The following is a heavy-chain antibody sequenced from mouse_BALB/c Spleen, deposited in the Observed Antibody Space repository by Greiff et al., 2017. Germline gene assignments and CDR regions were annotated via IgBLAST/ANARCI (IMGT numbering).Heavy chain of an antibody. V-gene: IGHV1-69*02. CDR2: IYPSDSYT. CDR3: TRWGNTTDYYAIDY. J-gene: IGHJ4*01. Sequence: VKLQQPGAELVRPGASVKLSCKASGYTFTSYWINWVKQRPGQGLEWIGNIYPSDSYTNYNQKFKDQATLAVDKSSSTAYMQLSSPTSEDSAVYYGTRWGNTTDYYAIDYWGQGTSVTVAS. D-gene: IGHD2-12*01. CDR1: GYTFTSYW.